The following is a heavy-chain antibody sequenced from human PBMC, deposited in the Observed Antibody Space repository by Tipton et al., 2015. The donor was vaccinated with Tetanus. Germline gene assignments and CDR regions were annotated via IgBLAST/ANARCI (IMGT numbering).Heavy chain of an antibody. CDR2: VDPRDSQA. CDR3: ARRRSAVLSGGYHWYFDL. CDR1: GYNFNLYW. Sequence: QLVQSGAEVKRPGESLKISCQGSGYNFNLYWIAWVRQMPGRGLEWMGIVDPRDSQATYGPSFQGQVTISADRSINVAYLQWGSLKASDTGMYYCARRRSAVLSGGYHWYFDLWGRGTLVGVSS. V-gene: IGHV5-51*01. D-gene: IGHD2-15*01. J-gene: IGHJ2*01.